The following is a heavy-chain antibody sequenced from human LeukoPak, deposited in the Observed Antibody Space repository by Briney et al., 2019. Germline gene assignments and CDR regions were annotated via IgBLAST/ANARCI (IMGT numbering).Heavy chain of an antibody. D-gene: IGHD4-17*01. CDR3: ARQYGGVGY. CDR2: INPSGGST. V-gene: IGHV1-46*01. CDR1: GYTFTGHF. Sequence: GASVKVSCQASGYTFTGHFIHWVRQAPGQGLEWMGIINPSGGSTSYAQKFQGRVTMTRDTSTSTVYMELSSLRSEDTAVYYCARQYGGVGYWGQGTLVTVSS. J-gene: IGHJ4*02.